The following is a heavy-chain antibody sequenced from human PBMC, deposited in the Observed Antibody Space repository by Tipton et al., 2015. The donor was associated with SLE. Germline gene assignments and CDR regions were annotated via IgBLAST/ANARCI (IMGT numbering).Heavy chain of an antibody. J-gene: IGHJ4*02. Sequence: TLSLTCDVSGDSVSSDKWWSWVRQSPGKGLEWIGEIHRRGSTNYNPSVKSRVTISLDRSKNQISLSLTTVTAADTAVYYCARGVLQPLNYWGQGTLVTVSS. CDR1: GDSVSSDKW. CDR2: IHRRGST. D-gene: IGHD2/OR15-2a*01. V-gene: IGHV4-4*02. CDR3: ARGVLQPLNY.